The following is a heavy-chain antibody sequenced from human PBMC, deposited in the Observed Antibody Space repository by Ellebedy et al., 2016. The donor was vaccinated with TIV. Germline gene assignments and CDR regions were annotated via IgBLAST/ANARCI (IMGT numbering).Heavy chain of an antibody. CDR3: TRSRLDWYEGFDY. V-gene: IGHV3-49*03. Sequence: GESLKISCTASGFTFGDYAMSWFRQAPGKGLEWVTFIRRKAYGGTTEYAASVKGKFTISRDDSKSIAYLQMNSLKTEDTAVYYCTRSRLDWYEGFDYWGQGTLVTVSS. J-gene: IGHJ4*02. CDR2: IRRKAYGGTT. CDR1: GFTFGDYA. D-gene: IGHD3/OR15-3a*01.